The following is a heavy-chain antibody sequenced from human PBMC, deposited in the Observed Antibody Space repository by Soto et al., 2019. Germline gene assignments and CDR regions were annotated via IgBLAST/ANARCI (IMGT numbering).Heavy chain of an antibody. CDR2: ITSSGSSI. D-gene: IGHD6-13*01. CDR3: ARDRSGSWYGRGYYYYGMDV. Sequence: QVQMVESGGGLVKPGGSLRLSCAASGFPFSDHYMSWIRQAPGKGLEYISYITSSGSSIYYADSVKDRFTISRNKAKDALYLQMNSLRAEDTAVYYCARDRSGSWYGRGYYYYGMDVWGQGTTVTVSS. V-gene: IGHV3-11*04. J-gene: IGHJ6*02. CDR1: GFPFSDHY.